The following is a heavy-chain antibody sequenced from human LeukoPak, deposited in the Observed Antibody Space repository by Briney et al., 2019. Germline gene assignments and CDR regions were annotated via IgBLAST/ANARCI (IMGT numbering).Heavy chain of an antibody. V-gene: IGHV3-23*01. J-gene: IGHJ4*02. CDR2: ISGSGGST. CDR1: GFTFSSYA. D-gene: IGHD3-22*01. Sequence: PGGSLRLSCAASGFTFSSYAMSWVRQAPGKGLEWVSAISGSGGSTYYADSVKGRFTISRDNSKNTLYLQMNSLRAEDTAVYYCANYYYDSSGHWGTFDYWGQGTLVTVSS. CDR3: ANYYYDSSGHWGTFDY.